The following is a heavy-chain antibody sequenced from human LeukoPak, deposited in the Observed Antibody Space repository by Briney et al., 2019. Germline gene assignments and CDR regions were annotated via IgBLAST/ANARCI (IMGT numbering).Heavy chain of an antibody. CDR1: GFTFSSYA. D-gene: IGHD3-22*01. CDR3: AALYYDSSGYYY. J-gene: IGHJ4*02. V-gene: IGHV3-23*01. Sequence: PGGSLRLSCAASGFTFSSYAMNWVRQAPGKGLEWVSAISGSGGNRYYADSAKGRFTISRDNSKNTLYLQMNSLRAEDTALYYCAALYYDSSGYYYGAQGTLVTVSS. CDR2: ISGSGGNR.